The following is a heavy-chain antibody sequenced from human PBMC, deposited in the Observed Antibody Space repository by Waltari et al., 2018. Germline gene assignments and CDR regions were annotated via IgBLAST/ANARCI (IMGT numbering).Heavy chain of an antibody. CDR3: AREGFGSWYVFDP. CDR2: IWYDGSNK. V-gene: IGHV3-33*01. CDR1: GFPFSSYG. Sequence: QVQLVESGGGVVQPGRSLRLSCAASGFPFSSYGMHWVRQAPGRGLEGVAVIWYDGSNKYYADSVKGRFTISRDNSKNTRYLQMNSLRAEDTAVYYCAREGFGSWYVFDPWGQGTLVTVSS. J-gene: IGHJ5*02. D-gene: IGHD2-15*01.